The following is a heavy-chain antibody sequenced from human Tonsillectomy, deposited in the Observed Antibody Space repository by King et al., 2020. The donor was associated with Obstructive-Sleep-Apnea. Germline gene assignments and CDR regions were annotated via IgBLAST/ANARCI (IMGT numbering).Heavy chain of an antibody. CDR2: INSDGSSI. CDR3: ARDLSSTSRPPLPFFDY. Sequence: VQLVESGGGLVQPGGSLRLSCAASGFTFSSYWMHWVRQAPGKGLVWVSRINSDGSSIRYADSVKGRFTISRDNAKNTLYLQMNSLRAEDTAVYYCARDLSSTSRPPLPFFDYWGQGTLVTVSS. V-gene: IGHV3-74*01. CDR1: GFTFSSYW. J-gene: IGHJ4*02. D-gene: IGHD2-2*01.